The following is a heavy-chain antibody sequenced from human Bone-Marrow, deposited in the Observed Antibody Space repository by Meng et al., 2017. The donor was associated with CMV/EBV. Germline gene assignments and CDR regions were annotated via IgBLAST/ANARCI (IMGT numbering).Heavy chain of an antibody. J-gene: IGHJ5*02. D-gene: IGHD2-2*01. Sequence: ASVKVSCKASGNTFTSYDINWVRQATGQGLEWMGWMNPNSGNTGYAQKFQGRVTMTRNTSISTAYMELSSLRSEDTAVYYCARGRLYCSSTSCYGAYNWFDPWGQGTLVTVSS. CDR2: MNPNSGNT. CDR3: ARGRLYCSSTSCYGAYNWFDP. CDR1: GNTFTSYD. V-gene: IGHV1-8*01.